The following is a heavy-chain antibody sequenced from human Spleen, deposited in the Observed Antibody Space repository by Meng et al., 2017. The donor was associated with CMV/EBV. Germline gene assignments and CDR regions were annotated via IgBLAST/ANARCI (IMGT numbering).Heavy chain of an antibody. CDR1: GFRFKGYG. CDR2: TSFDGTNI. J-gene: IGHJ4*02. CDR3: ARVDTSYDFPFDY. Sequence: WAASGFRFKGYGIHWVRQAPGKGLEWVTVTSFDGTNIYYADSVRGRFTISRDNSRNTVYLQMSSLKVQDTAVYYCARVDTSYDFPFDYWGQGALVTVSS. V-gene: IGHV3-30*03. D-gene: IGHD3-3*01.